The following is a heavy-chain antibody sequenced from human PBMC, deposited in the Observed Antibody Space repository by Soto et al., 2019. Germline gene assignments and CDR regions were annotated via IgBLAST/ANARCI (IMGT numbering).Heavy chain of an antibody. Sequence: ASVKVSGKASGYTFTSYYMHWVRQAPGQGLEWMGIINPIGGSTSYAQKFQGRVTMTRDTSTSTVYMELSSLRSEDTAVYYCARDEGGSGYCTNGVCYTTYYYYYGMDVWGQGTTVTVSS. V-gene: IGHV1-46*01. D-gene: IGHD2-8*01. CDR1: GYTFTSYY. J-gene: IGHJ6*02. CDR2: INPIGGST. CDR3: ARDEGGSGYCTNGVCYTTYYYYYGMDV.